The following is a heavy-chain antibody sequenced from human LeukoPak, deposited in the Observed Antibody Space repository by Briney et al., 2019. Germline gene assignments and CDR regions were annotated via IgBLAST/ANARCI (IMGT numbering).Heavy chain of an antibody. CDR3: ARADGYCSGGSCYPRAFDI. V-gene: IGHV4-59*01. D-gene: IGHD2-15*01. CDR1: GGSISSYC. J-gene: IGHJ3*02. CDR2: IYYSGST. Sequence: SKTLSLTCAVSGGSISSYCWSWIRQPPGKGLEWIGYIYYSGSTNYNPSLKSRVTISVDTTKNQFSLKLSSVTAADTAVYYCARADGYCSGGSCYPRAFDIWGQGTMVTVSS.